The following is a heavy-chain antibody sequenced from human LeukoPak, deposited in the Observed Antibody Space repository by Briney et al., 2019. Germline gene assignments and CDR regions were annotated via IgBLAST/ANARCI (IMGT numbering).Heavy chain of an antibody. CDR2: INHSGST. J-gene: IGHJ6*02. V-gene: IGHV4-34*01. CDR1: GGSFSGYY. CDR3: ARAGWSYYYYGMDV. D-gene: IGHD6-19*01. Sequence: SETLSLTCAVYGGSFSGYYWRWIRQPPGKGLEWIGEINHSGSTNYNPSLKSRVTISVDTSKNQFSLKLSSVTAADTAVYYCARAGWSYYYYGMDVWGQGTTVTVSS.